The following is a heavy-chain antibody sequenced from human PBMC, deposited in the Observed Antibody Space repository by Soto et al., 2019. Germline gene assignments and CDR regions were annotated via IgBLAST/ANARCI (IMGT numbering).Heavy chain of an antibody. J-gene: IGHJ4*02. CDR3: ERGQYWVLWLGALLSPFDY. Sequence: SETLSLTCAVYGGSFSGYYWSWIRQPPGKGLEWIGEINHSGSTNYNPSLKSRVTISVDTSKNQFSLKLSSVTAADTAVYYCERGQYWVLWLGALLSPFDYWGQGTLVTVSS. CDR2: INHSGST. D-gene: IGHD3-10*01. CDR1: GGSFSGYY. V-gene: IGHV4-34*01.